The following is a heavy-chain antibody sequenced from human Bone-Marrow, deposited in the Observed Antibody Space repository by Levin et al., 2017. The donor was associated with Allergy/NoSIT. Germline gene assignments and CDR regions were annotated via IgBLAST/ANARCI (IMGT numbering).Heavy chain of an antibody. CDR2: ISAYNGNT. CDR3: ARVVNPGDAHFDY. V-gene: IGHV1-18*04. CDR1: GYTLTDYY. Sequence: ASVKVSCKASGYTLTDYYLHWVRQAPGQGLEWMGWISAYNGNTNYAQRFQGRVTMTTDTSTTTASIELRSLRSDDTAVYYCARVVNPGDAHFDYWGQGTLVTVSS. J-gene: IGHJ4*02. D-gene: IGHD3-16*01.